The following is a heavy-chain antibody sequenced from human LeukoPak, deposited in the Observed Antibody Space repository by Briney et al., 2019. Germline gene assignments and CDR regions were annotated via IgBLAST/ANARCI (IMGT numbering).Heavy chain of an antibody. J-gene: IGHJ6*02. CDR1: GYTFTSYD. CDR3: ARAGLLWFGESYGMDV. Sequence: ASVKVSCKASGYTFTSYDIIWVRQATGQGLEWMGWMNPNSGNTGYAQKFQGRVTMTRNTSISTAYMELSSLRSEDTAVYYCARAGLLWFGESYGMDVWGQGTTVTVSS. D-gene: IGHD3-10*01. V-gene: IGHV1-8*01. CDR2: MNPNSGNT.